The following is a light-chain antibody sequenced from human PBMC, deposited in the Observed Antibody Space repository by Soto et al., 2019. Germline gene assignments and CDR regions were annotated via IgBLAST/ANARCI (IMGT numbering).Light chain of an antibody. V-gene: IGKV3-15*01. Sequence: IVNTPSPPTLSVTPGERATLSCRASQSVSSNLAWYQQKPGQAPRLLIYGASTRATGIPARFSGSGSGTEFTLTISSLQSEDFAVYYCQQYNNWPWTSGQGTKVDIK. J-gene: IGKJ1*01. CDR2: GAS. CDR1: QSVSSN. CDR3: QQYNNWPWT.